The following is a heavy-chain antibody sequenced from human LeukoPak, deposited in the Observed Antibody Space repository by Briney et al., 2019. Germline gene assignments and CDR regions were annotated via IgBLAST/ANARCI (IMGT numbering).Heavy chain of an antibody. J-gene: IGHJ4*02. Sequence: GGSLRLSCAASGFTFSDYYMSSSGSTIYYADSVKGRFTISRDNAKNSLYLQMNSLRAEDTAVYYCAKDVVDPTSYTSWYWDYWGQGTLVTVSS. CDR2: SSGSTI. V-gene: IGHV3-11*01. D-gene: IGHD6-13*01. CDR1: GFTFSDYY. CDR3: AKDVVDPTSYTSWYWDY.